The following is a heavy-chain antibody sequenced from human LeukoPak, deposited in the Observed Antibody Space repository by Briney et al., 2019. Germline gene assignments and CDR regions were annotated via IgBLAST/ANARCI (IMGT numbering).Heavy chain of an antibody. Sequence: PSETLSLTCAVYGGSFSGYYWSWIRQPPGKGLEWIGEINYSGSTNYNPSLKSRVTISVDTSKNQFSLKPSSVTAADTAVYYCARSGSCSGGSCYSGRLDYWGQGIVVSVSS. CDR1: GGSFSGYY. D-gene: IGHD2-15*01. CDR2: INYSGST. V-gene: IGHV4-34*01. J-gene: IGHJ4*02. CDR3: ARSGSCSGGSCYSGRLDY.